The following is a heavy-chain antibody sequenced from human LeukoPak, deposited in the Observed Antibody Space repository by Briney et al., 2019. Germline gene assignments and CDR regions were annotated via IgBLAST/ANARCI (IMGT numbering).Heavy chain of an antibody. CDR1: GFTFSIYA. J-gene: IGHJ4*02. CDR2: ISGSGGST. CDR3: AKGNRYLATHIDY. D-gene: IGHD5-24*01. Sequence: GGSLRLSCAASGFTFSIYAMSWARQAPGKGLEWASAISGSGGSTYSADSVKGRFTISRDNSKNTLYLQINSLRAQDNTVEYLAKGNRYLATHIDYWGQGTLVTVSS. V-gene: IGHV3-23*01.